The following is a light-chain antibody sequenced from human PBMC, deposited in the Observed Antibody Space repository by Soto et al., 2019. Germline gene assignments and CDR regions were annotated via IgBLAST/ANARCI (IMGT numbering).Light chain of an antibody. CDR3: ISYTSSYTYV. V-gene: IGLV2-14*01. Sequence: QSALTQPASVSGSPGQSITISCTGTSSDVGIYTHVSWYQQHPGRAPKLIIYGVSNRPSGVSNRFSGSKSGNTASLTISGLQAADQADYYCISYTSSYTYVFGTGTKVTVL. CDR2: GVS. CDR1: SSDVGIYTH. J-gene: IGLJ1*01.